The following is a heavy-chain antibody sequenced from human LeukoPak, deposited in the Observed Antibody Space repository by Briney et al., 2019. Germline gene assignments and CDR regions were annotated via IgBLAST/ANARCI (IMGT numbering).Heavy chain of an antibody. J-gene: IGHJ4*02. Sequence: GASVKVSCKVSGYTLTELSMHWVRQAPGQRLEWMGWINAGNGNTKYSQKFQGRVTITRDTSASTAYMELSSLRSEDTAVYYCASGPIAVAVHWGQGTLVTVSS. CDR3: ASGPIAVAVH. CDR2: INAGNGNT. V-gene: IGHV1-3*01. CDR1: GYTLTELS. D-gene: IGHD6-19*01.